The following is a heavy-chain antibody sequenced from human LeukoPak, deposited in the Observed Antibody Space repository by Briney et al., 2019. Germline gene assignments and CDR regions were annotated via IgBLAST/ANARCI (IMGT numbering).Heavy chain of an antibody. V-gene: IGHV3-30*04. CDR2: ISYDGSNK. Sequence: GGSLRLSCAASGFTFSSYVMHWVRQAPGKGLEWVAVISYDGSNKYYADSVKGRFTISRDNSKNTLYLQMNSLRAEDTAVHYCARDLGPTIFSLPGYWGQGTLVTVSS. J-gene: IGHJ4*02. CDR3: ARDLGPTIFSLPGY. D-gene: IGHD3-9*01. CDR1: GFTFSSYV.